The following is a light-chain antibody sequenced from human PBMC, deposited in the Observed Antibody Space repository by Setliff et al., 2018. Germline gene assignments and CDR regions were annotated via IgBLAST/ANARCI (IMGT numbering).Light chain of an antibody. Sequence: QSALTQPASVSGSPGQSITISCSGTSSDVGSYDLVSWYQQYPRQAPKLIIYDVTKRPSGVSYRFSGFKSGNTASLTVSGLQAGDEADYFCASYAGANAYVVFGGGTK. J-gene: IGLJ2*01. CDR2: DVT. CDR3: ASYAGANAYVV. CDR1: SSDVGSYDL. V-gene: IGLV2-14*03.